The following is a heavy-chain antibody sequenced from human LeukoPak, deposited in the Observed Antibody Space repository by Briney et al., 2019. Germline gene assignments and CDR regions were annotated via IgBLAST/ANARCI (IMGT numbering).Heavy chain of an antibody. CDR1: GFTFSSYC. V-gene: IGHV3-30*18. CDR2: ISYDGSNK. D-gene: IGHD5-12*01. Sequence: GGSLRLSCAASGFTFSSYCMHWVRQAPGKGLEWVAVISYDGSNKYYADSVKGRFTISRDNSKNTPYLQMNSLRAEDTAVYYCAKGMVATDYWGQGTLVTVSS. CDR3: AKGMVATDY. J-gene: IGHJ4*02.